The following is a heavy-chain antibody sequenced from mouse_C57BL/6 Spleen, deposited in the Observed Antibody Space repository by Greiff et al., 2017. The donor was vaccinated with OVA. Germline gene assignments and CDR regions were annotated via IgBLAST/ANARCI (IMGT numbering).Heavy chain of an antibody. CDR2: IDPSDSYT. CDR3: ARRDYYGSSYDY. J-gene: IGHJ2*01. CDR1: GYTFTSYW. D-gene: IGHD1-1*01. V-gene: IGHV1-59*01. Sequence: QVQLQQPGAELVRPGTSVKLSCKASGYTFTSYWMHWVKQRPGQGLEWIGVIDPSDSYTNYNQKFKGKATLTVDTSSSTAYMQLSSLTSEDAAVYYCARRDYYGSSYDYWGQGTTLTVSS.